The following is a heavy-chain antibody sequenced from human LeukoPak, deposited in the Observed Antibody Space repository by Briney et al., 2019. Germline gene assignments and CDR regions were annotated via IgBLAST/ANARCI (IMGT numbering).Heavy chain of an antibody. CDR3: VREVGRPKTFYFDS. CDR2: ISEAI. CDR1: GFVFSREN. D-gene: IGHD3-16*01. J-gene: IGHJ4*02. V-gene: IGHV3-48*04. Sequence: PGGSLRLSCIASGFVFSRENMNWVRRAPGKGLEWVAHISEAIYYADSVQGRFTISRDNAKNSLYLQMSNLRAEDTAMYYCVREVGRPKTFYFDSWGRGTPVTVSS.